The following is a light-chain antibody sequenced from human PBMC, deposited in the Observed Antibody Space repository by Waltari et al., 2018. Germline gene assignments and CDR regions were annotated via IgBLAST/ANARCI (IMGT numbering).Light chain of an antibody. CDR3: NSYAGSSSWV. CDR1: SSDVGFYNY. Sequence: QSALTQPASVSGSPGQSITISCPGTSSDVGFYNYVSWYQQHPGKAPKPMIYDVSERPAGVSNRFSGSKSGNTASLTISGLQAEDEADYYCNSYAGSSSWVFGGGTKLTVL. V-gene: IGLV2-14*01. J-gene: IGLJ3*02. CDR2: DVS.